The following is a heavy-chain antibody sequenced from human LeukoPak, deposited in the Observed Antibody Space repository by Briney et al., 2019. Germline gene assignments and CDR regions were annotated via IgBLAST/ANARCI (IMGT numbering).Heavy chain of an antibody. CDR3: ARQSNYDFWSGYSPNYYYMDV. J-gene: IGHJ6*03. CDR2: MNPNSGNT. D-gene: IGHD3-3*01. Sequence: GASVKVSCKASEYTFTSYDINRVRQATGQGLEWMGWMNPNSGNTGYAQKFQGRVTITRNTSISTAYMELSSLRSEDTAVYYCARQSNYDFWSGYSPNYYYMDVWGKGTTVTVSS. V-gene: IGHV1-8*03. CDR1: EYTFTSYD.